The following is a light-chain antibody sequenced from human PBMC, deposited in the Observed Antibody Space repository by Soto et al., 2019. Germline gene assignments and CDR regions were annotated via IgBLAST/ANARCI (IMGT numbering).Light chain of an antibody. CDR1: QSVERY. V-gene: IGKV3-20*01. Sequence: EIVMTQSPATLSRSTGERATLSCWASQSVERYLAWYQQKPGQAPRLLIYGASNRATGIPDTFSGSGSGTDFTLTISRLEPEDFAVYYCQQYGSSRLTFGGGTKVDIK. CDR3: QQYGSSRLT. J-gene: IGKJ4*01. CDR2: GAS.